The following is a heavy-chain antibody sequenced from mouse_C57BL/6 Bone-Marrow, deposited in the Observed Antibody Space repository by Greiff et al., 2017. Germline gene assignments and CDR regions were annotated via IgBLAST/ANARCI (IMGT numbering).Heavy chain of an antibody. CDR1: GFNIKDDY. CDR3: TPYYYGSLFAY. V-gene: IGHV14-4*01. CDR2: IDPENGDT. J-gene: IGHJ3*01. Sequence: EVQGVESGAELVRPGASVKLSCTASGFNIKDDYMHWVKQRPEQGLEWIGWIDPENGDTEYASKFQGKATITADTSSNTAYLQLSSLTSEDTAVYYCTPYYYGSLFAYWGQGTLVTVSA. D-gene: IGHD1-1*01.